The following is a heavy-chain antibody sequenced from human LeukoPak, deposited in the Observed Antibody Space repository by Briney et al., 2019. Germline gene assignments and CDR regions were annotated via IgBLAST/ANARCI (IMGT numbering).Heavy chain of an antibody. Sequence: GRSLRLSCAASGFTFSSYGMNWVRQAPGKGLEWVAVISYDGSNKYYADSVKGRFTISRDNSKNMLYLQMNGLRAEDTAVYYCLVVPADYWGQGTLVTVSS. D-gene: IGHD2-2*01. CDR1: GFTFSSYG. CDR3: LVVPADY. V-gene: IGHV3-30*03. J-gene: IGHJ4*02. CDR2: ISYDGSNK.